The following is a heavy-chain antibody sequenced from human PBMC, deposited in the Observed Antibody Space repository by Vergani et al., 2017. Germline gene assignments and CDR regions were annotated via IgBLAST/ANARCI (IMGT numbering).Heavy chain of an antibody. CDR3: AGPQGTSAYYYGGFDY. J-gene: IGHJ4*02. D-gene: IGHD3-22*01. CDR1: GFTFRSYS. V-gene: IGHV3-21*04. Sequence: VQLVESGGGVVQPGGSLRLSCVASGFTFRSYSMHWVRQAPGKGLEWVASIYSGGSQIYYADSVKGRFTISRDNAKNSLYLEMNSLTAEDTAIYYCAGPQGTSAYYYGGFDYWGQGILVTVSS. CDR2: IYSGGSQI.